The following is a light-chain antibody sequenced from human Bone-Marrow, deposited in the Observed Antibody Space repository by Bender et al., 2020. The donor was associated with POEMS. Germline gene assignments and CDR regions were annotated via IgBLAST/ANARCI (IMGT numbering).Light chain of an antibody. CDR2: DVT. J-gene: IGLJ1*01. V-gene: IGLV2-8*01. Sequence: QSALTQPPSASGSLGQSVSVSCAGANNDLSGYNSVSWYQQLPGKAPTLIIYDVTKRPSGVPDRFSGSKSGTSATLVITGLQTGDEADYYCSSYTSGSTFVFGTGTKVTVL. CDR1: NNDLSGYNS. CDR3: SSYTSGSTFV.